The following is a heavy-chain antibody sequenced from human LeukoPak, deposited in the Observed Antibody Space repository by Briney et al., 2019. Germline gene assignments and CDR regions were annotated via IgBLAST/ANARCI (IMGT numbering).Heavy chain of an antibody. Sequence: GGSLRLSCAASGFTFSSYGMHWVRQAPGKGLEWVAVISYDGSNKYYADSVKGRFTISRDNSKNTLYLQMNSLRAEDTAVYYCAKGTRVAGFDYWGQGTLVTVSS. V-gene: IGHV3-30*18. CDR2: ISYDGSNK. CDR1: GFTFSSYG. J-gene: IGHJ4*02. CDR3: AKGTRVAGFDY. D-gene: IGHD6-19*01.